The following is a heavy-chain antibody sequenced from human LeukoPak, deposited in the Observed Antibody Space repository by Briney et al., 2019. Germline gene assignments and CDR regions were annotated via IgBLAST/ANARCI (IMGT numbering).Heavy chain of an antibody. J-gene: IGHJ3*02. V-gene: IGHV1-18*01. CDR1: GYTFTSYG. CDR2: ISAYNGNT. CDR3: ARDTRVGATFVAFDI. D-gene: IGHD1-26*01. Sequence: ASVKVSCKASGYTFTSYGINWVRQAPGQGLEWMGWISAYNGNTNYVRKLQGRVTMTTDTSTSTAYMELRSLRSDDTAVYYCARDTRVGATFVAFDIWGQGTMVTVSS.